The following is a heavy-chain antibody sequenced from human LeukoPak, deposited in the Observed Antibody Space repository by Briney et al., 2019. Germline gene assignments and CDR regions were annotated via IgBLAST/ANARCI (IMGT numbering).Heavy chain of an antibody. CDR3: ASMVRSAHYFDF. CDR1: GYSSPSYW. D-gene: IGHD3-10*01. V-gene: IGHV5-10-1*01. CDR2: ILPRDAYT. J-gene: IGHJ4*02. Sequence: GQPLKISCTGSGYSSPSYWISWVRQMPGKGLGWMGRILPRDAYTNCSPSFQGHVTISADKSISTAYLQWSSLKASDTAMYYCASMVRSAHYFDFWGEGTLVTVSS.